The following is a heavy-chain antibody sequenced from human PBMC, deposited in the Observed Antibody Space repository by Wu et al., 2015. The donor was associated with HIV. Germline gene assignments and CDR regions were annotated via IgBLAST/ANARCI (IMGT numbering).Heavy chain of an antibody. J-gene: IGHJ4*02. CDR2: INQNGGGA. V-gene: IGHV1-2*02. CDR3: AREGHCPTTSCHFDF. D-gene: IGHD2-2*01. Sequence: QIQLVQSGAEVKKPGASVKVSCKASGYSFSDYHIHWVRQAPGQGLEWMGWINQNGGGAHSGLDFQDRVTMTGDTSISTAYMELPRLASDDTAIYYCAREGHCPTTSCHFDFWGQGTPVTVSS. CDR1: GYSFSDYH.